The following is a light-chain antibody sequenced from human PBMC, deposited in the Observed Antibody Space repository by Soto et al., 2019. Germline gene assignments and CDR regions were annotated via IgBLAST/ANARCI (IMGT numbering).Light chain of an antibody. CDR1: QGVGSW. CDR3: QQTNSFPFT. V-gene: IGKV1-12*01. J-gene: IGKJ2*01. Sequence: DIQMTQSPSSVSASVGDRVTITCRASQGVGSWLAWYQQKPGKAPNLLIYGASNLHSGVPSRFSGSGSGTAFTLTISSLQPEDFATYFCQQTNSFPFTFGQGTRLDIK. CDR2: GAS.